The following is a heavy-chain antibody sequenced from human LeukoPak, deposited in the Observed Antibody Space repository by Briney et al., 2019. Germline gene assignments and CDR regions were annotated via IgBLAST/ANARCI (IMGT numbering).Heavy chain of an antibody. V-gene: IGHV3-23*01. D-gene: IGHD4-11*01. J-gene: IGHJ4*02. CDR1: GFTVSSNY. Sequence: GGSLRLSCAASGFTVSSNYMNWVRQAPGKGLEWVSDISGSGAGTYYADSVKGRFTISRDNSKNTLYLQIYSLRVEDTAVYYCARGATVTARYHFDYWGQGTLITVSS. CDR2: ISGSGAGT. CDR3: ARGATVTARYHFDY.